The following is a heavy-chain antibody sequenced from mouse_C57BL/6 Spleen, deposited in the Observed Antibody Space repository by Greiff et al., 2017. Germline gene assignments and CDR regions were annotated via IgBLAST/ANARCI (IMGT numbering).Heavy chain of an antibody. CDR1: GYTFTSYW. V-gene: IGHV1-72*01. D-gene: IGHD1-1*01. CDR2: IDPNSGGT. J-gene: IGHJ3*01. CDR3: ARSINNYGSRTAWFAY. Sequence: QVQLQQPGAELVKPGASVKLSCKASGYTFTSYWMHWVQPRPGRGLEWIGRIDPNSGGTKYNEKFKSKATLTVDKHSRTTYMQLRSLTSEDAAVYYCARSINNYGSRTAWFAYWGQGTLVTVSA.